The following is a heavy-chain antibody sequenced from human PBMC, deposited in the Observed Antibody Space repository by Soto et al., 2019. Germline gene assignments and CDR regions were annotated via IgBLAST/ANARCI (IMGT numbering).Heavy chain of an antibody. CDR2: ISNDGNNY. J-gene: IGHJ6*02. CDR1: GFTFTSYA. Sequence: QVQLVESGGGVVQPGRSLRLSCAASGFTFTSYAMHWVRQAPGKGLEWVAVISNDGNNYYYADSVRGRFTISRDNTKNTLFLQMSSLRGEDSGVYYCARGTTLPIFDYGMDVWGQGTTVTVSS. D-gene: IGHD3-3*01. CDR3: ARGTTLPIFDYGMDV. V-gene: IGHV3-30-3*01.